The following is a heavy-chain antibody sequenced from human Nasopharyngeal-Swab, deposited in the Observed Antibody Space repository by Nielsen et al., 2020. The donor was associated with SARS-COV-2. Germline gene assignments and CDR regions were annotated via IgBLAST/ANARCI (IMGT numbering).Heavy chain of an antibody. CDR1: GFTFSSYA. CDR3: ARGLKYSSGWYSYYYYGMDV. Sequence: GESLKISCAAPGFTFSSYAMHWVRQAPGKGLEWVAVISYDGSNKYYADSVKGRFTISRDNSKNTLYLQMNSLRAEDTAVYYCARGLKYSSGWYSYYYYGMDVWGQGTTVTVSS. V-gene: IGHV3-30-3*01. J-gene: IGHJ6*02. CDR2: ISYDGSNK. D-gene: IGHD6-19*01.